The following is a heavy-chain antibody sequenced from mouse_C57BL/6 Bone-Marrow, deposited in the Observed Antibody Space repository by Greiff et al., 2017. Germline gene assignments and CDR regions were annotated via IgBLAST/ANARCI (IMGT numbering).Heavy chain of an antibody. Sequence: EVQLQQSGAELVRPGASVKLSCTASGFNIKDDYMHWVKQRPEQGLEWIGWIDPENGDTEYASKFQGKATITADTSSNTAYLQLSSLTSEDTAVXYCTPLLRSVLYAMDYWGQGTSVTVSS. J-gene: IGHJ4*01. CDR3: TPLLRSVLYAMDY. D-gene: IGHD1-1*01. CDR2: IDPENGDT. V-gene: IGHV14-4*01. CDR1: GFNIKDDY.